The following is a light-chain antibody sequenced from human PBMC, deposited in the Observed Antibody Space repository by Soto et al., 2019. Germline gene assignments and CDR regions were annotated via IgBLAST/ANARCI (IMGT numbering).Light chain of an antibody. CDR1: SGSIASNY. J-gene: IGLJ3*02. CDR2: EDN. V-gene: IGLV6-57*03. CDR3: QSSYSSNPWV. Sequence: NFMLTQPHSVSESPGKTVTISCTRSSGSIASNYVQWYQQRPGSAPTTVIYEDNQRPSGVPDRFSGSIDSSSNSASLTNSGLNTEDEADYCCQSSYSSNPWVFCGGTKLTVL.